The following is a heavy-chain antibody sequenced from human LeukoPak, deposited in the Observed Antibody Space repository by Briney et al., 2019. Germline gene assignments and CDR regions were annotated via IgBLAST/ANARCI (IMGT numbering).Heavy chain of an antibody. J-gene: IGHJ6*02. D-gene: IGHD3-3*01. CDR3: ARGSIFGVVIAAYGMDV. Sequence: GGSLRLSCAASGFTFSSYSMNWVRQAPVKGLEWVSYISSSSSTIYYADSVKGRFTISRDNAKNSLYLQMNSLRDEDTAVYYCARGSIFGVVIAAYGMDVWGQGTTVTVSS. CDR2: ISSSSSTI. V-gene: IGHV3-48*02. CDR1: GFTFSSYS.